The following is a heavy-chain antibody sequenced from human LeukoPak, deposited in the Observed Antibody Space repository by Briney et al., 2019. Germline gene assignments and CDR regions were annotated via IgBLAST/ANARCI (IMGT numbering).Heavy chain of an antibody. CDR2: IRFDGTKT. CDR3: ARDFDDVSGNYYYIPDY. CDR1: GFTFSTNG. D-gene: IGHD3-10*01. Sequence: PGGSLRLSCEASGFTFSTNGMHWVRQPPGKGLDWVSFIRFDGTKTFYADSVRGRFTISRDNSKNTLYLQLSSLRGDDTAVYYCARDFDDVSGNYYYIPDYWGQGTLVTVSS. J-gene: IGHJ4*02. V-gene: IGHV3-30*02.